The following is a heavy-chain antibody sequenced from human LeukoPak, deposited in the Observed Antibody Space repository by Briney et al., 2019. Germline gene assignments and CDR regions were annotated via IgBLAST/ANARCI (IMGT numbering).Heavy chain of an antibody. J-gene: IGHJ5*01. CDR2: ISDSGGST. D-gene: IGHD2-2*01. Sequence: GGSLRLSCEASGFTFSAYAMSWVRQAPGEGLEWVSRISDSGGSTYYADSVKGRFTFSRDNSKNTLYLQMNSLRAEDAAVYYCAKDPGGYCSSTSCPNWFDFWGQGSLVTVSS. CDR3: AKDPGGYCSSTSCPNWFDF. CDR1: GFTFSAYA. V-gene: IGHV3-23*01.